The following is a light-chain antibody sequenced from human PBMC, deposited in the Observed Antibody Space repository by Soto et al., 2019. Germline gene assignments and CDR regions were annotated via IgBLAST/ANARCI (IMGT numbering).Light chain of an antibody. CDR2: GAS. J-gene: IGKJ1*01. Sequence: EIGMTQSPSTLSVSTGERATLSCRASQSISSDLAWYQQKPGQAPRLLIFGASTRATGIPARFSGSGYGTEFNLTINSLQSEDFAVYYCQQYNNWPKTFGQGTKVDIK. V-gene: IGKV3-15*01. CDR1: QSISSD. CDR3: QQYNNWPKT.